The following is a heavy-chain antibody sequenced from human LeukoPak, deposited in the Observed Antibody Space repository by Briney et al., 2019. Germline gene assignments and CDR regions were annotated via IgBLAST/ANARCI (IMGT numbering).Heavy chain of an antibody. J-gene: IGHJ4*02. CDR1: GYSFTNYW. Sequence: GESLKISCKASGYSFTNYWIGWVRQMPGKGLEWMGITYPGDSDTKYSPSFQGQVTISADKSINTAYLQWSSLRASDTAMYYCARQGTIVAGTLGTTFDYWGQGTLVIVSS. CDR2: TYPGDSDT. D-gene: IGHD5-12*01. CDR3: ARQGTIVAGTLGTTFDY. V-gene: IGHV5-51*01.